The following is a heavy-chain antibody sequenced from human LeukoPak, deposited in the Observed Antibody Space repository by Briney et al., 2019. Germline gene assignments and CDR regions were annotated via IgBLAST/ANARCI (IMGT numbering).Heavy chain of an antibody. CDR1: VYTFTGYY. D-gene: IGHD4-11*01. J-gene: IGHJ4*02. V-gene: IGHV1-2*02. Sequence: ASVKVSCKASVYTFTGYYMHWVRQAPGQGLEWRGWINPNSGGTNYAQKFQGRVTMTRDTSISTAYMELSSLRSDDTAVYYCAREGANDDYSNYYFDYWGQGTLVTVSS. CDR3: AREGANDDYSNYYFDY. CDR2: INPNSGGT.